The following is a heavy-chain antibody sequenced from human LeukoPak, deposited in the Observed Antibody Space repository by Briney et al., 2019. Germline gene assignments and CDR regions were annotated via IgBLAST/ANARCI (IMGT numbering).Heavy chain of an antibody. CDR2: IKQDGSEK. CDR1: GFTFSSYW. J-gene: IGHJ4*02. V-gene: IGHV3-7*01. CDR3: ARVRESSYYDYVWGSYRYTADY. Sequence: PGGSLRLSCAASGFTFSSYWMSWVRQVPGKGLEWVANIKQDGSEKYYVDSVKGRFTISRDNAKNSLYLQMNSLRAEDTAVYYCARVRESSYYDYVWGSYRYTADYWGQGTLVTVSS. D-gene: IGHD3-16*02.